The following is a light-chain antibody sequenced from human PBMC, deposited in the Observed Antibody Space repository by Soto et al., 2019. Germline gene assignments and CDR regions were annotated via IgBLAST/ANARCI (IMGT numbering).Light chain of an antibody. J-gene: IGLJ3*02. V-gene: IGLV2-14*03. CDR3: SSYGASSTL. CDR2: DVS. Sequence: QSVLTQPASVSGSPGQSITNSCTGSSSDIGGYNYVSWYQQHPGKAPQLMIYDVSYRPSGISDRFSGSKSGNTASLTISGLQPKDEADYYCSSYGASSTLFGGGTKLTVL. CDR1: SSDIGGYNY.